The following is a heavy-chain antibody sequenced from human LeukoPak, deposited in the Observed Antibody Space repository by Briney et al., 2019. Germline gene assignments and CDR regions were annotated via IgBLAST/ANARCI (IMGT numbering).Heavy chain of an antibody. V-gene: IGHV4-34*01. J-gene: IGHJ5*02. CDR2: INHSGST. CDR3: ARGGDYVWGSYRENWFDP. D-gene: IGHD3-16*02. Sequence: SETLSLTCAVYGGSFSGYYWSWIRQPPGKGLEWIGEINHSGSTNYNPSLKSRVTISVDTSKNQFSLKLSSVTAADTAVYYCARGGDYVWGSYRENWFDPWGQGTLVTVSS. CDR1: GGSFSGYY.